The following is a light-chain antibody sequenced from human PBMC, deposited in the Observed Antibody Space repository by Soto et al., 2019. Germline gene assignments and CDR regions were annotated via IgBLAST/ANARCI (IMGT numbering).Light chain of an antibody. CDR1: SSDVGGYNY. CDR2: DVS. CDR3: SSYTSSSTLV. J-gene: IGLJ2*01. Sequence: QSVLTQPASVSGSPGPSITISCTGTSSDVGGYNYVSWYQQHPGKAPKLMIYDVSNRPSGVSNRFSGSKSGNTASLTISWLQAEDEADYYCSSYTSSSTLVFGGGTKLTVL. V-gene: IGLV2-14*01.